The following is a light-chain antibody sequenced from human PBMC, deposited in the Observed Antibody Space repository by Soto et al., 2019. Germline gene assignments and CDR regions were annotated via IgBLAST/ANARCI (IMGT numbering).Light chain of an antibody. J-gene: IGKJ1*01. Sequence: EIVMTQSPVTLSVSPGERATLSCRASQSVNINLAWYQQKPGQAPRLLIYAASTRATGIPARFSGSGSGTEFTLTISSLQSEDFAVYYCQQYNKWPPTFGQGTKVDI. V-gene: IGKV3-15*01. CDR1: QSVNIN. CDR2: AAS. CDR3: QQYNKWPPT.